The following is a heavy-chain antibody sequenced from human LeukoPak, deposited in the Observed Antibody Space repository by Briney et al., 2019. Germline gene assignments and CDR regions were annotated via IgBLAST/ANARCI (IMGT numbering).Heavy chain of an antibody. CDR2: IYYSGST. V-gene: IGHV4-59*11. D-gene: IGHD1-7*01. CDR3: ARAGNWNYGWYNWFDP. CDR1: GGSISSHY. J-gene: IGHJ5*02. Sequence: PSETLSLTCTVSGGSISSHYWSWIRQPPGKGLEWIGYIYYSGSTNYNPSLKSRVTISVDTSKNQFSLKLSSVTAADTAVYYCARAGNWNYGWYNWFDPWGQGTLVTVSS.